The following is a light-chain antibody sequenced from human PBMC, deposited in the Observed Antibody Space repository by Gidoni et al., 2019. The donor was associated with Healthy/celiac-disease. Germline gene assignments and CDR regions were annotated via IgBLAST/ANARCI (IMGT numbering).Light chain of an antibody. V-gene: IGKV1-9*01. CDR2: AAS. CDR3: QHLKRYPSS. CDR1: QGISSY. Sequence: IQLTQSPSSLSASVGDRVTITCRARQGISSYLAWYHQRPGTATKLLSYAASSLQSGVPSSFSGSGSGSYFTLTSSSLQSEDFETCYWQHLKRYPSSFXGXTKVEIK. J-gene: IGKJ4*01.